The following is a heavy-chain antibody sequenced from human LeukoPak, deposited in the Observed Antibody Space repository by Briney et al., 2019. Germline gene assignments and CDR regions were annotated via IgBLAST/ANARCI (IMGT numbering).Heavy chain of an antibody. Sequence: SETLSLTCTVSGGTISSYYWNWIRQPPGKGLEWIGYIHSSGSTKYNPSLKSRVTISVDSSKNQFSLKLSSVTAAGTAVYYCARWYSSGWAFDYWGQGTLVTVSS. V-gene: IGHV4-59*08. CDR3: ARWYSSGWAFDY. CDR2: IHSSGST. CDR1: GGTISSYY. J-gene: IGHJ4*02. D-gene: IGHD6-19*01.